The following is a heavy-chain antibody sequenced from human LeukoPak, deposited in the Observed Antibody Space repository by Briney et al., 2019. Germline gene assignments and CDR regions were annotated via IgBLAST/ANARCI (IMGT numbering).Heavy chain of an antibody. Sequence: PGGSLRLSCAASGFTFSTYWMSWVRQVPGKGLGWVANIKQDGSEKYYVGSVKGRFTISRDNAKNSLYLQMNSLRAEDTAVYYCARDRRRYYDSSGYSPPLYYFDYWGQGTLVTVSS. CDR1: GFTFSTYW. CDR3: ARDRRRYYDSSGYSPPLYYFDY. V-gene: IGHV3-7*01. CDR2: IKQDGSEK. D-gene: IGHD3-22*01. J-gene: IGHJ4*02.